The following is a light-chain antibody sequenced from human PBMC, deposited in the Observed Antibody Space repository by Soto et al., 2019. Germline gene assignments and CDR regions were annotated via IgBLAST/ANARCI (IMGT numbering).Light chain of an antibody. Sequence: EIVLTQSPSTLSLSPGERATLSCRASQSVSITYLGWYQQQPGQPPRLLMSGTSNRATGTPDRFSGSGSGTDFTLTISRLEPEDFAVYYCQQYYRSPWTFGQGTKVDIK. CDR1: QSVSITY. J-gene: IGKJ1*01. CDR2: GTS. CDR3: QQYYRSPWT. V-gene: IGKV3-20*01.